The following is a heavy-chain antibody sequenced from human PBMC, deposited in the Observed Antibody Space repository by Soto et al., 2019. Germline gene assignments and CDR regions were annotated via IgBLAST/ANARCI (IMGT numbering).Heavy chain of an antibody. V-gene: IGHV4-4*02. CDR3: ARHEGWTGPDQ. D-gene: IGHD2-8*02. CDR2: IFHDGNT. Sequence: PSETLSLTCAVPVASIGSGGWWSWVRQPPGKGLEWIAEIFHDGNTNYSPSLKSRVTISVDKSQNQFSLNVYSVTAADTAVYYCARHEGWTGPDQWGQGTLVTVSS. CDR1: VASIGSGGW. J-gene: IGHJ5*02.